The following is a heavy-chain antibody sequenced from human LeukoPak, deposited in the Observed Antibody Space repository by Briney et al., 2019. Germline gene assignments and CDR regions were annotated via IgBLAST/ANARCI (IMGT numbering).Heavy chain of an antibody. Sequence: PGESLRLSCATSGFPFSRYSMNWVRQAPGKGLEWLSYITSGSDTIYYADSVKGRFTISRDNSKNTLYLQMNSLRAEDTAVYYCARDAYWGQGTLVTVSS. CDR2: ITSGSDTI. J-gene: IGHJ4*02. CDR1: GFPFSRYS. V-gene: IGHV3-48*01. CDR3: ARDAY.